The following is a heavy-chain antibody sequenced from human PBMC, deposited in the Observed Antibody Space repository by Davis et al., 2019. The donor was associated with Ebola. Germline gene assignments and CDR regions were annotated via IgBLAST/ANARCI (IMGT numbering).Heavy chain of an antibody. CDR2: ISGSGGST. CDR1: GFTFSSYA. Sequence: GESLKISCAASGFTFSSYAMSWVRQAPGKGLEWVSAISGSGGSTYYADSVKGRFTISRDNSKNTLYLQMNSLRAEDTAVYYCARDRNAVLRYFGGMDVWGQGTTVTVSS. CDR3: ARDRNAVLRYFGGMDV. V-gene: IGHV3-23*01. J-gene: IGHJ6*02. D-gene: IGHD3-9*01.